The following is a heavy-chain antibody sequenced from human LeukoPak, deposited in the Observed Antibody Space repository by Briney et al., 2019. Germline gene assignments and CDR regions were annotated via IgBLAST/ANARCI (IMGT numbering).Heavy chain of an antibody. J-gene: IGHJ4*02. CDR2: ITNRGDGT. CDR1: GFTFSNCD. V-gene: IGHV3-23*01. D-gene: IGHD6-19*01. Sequence: GGSLRLSCTASGFTFSNCDMGWVRQAPGKGLEWVSAITNRGDGTYFADSVKGRVTISRDNSKDTLYLQLNSLRADDTAVYYCAKDARRTSGWYYFDSWGQGTLVTVSS. CDR3: AKDARRTSGWYYFDS.